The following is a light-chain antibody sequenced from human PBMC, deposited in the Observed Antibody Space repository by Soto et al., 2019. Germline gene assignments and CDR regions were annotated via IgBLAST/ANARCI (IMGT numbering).Light chain of an antibody. CDR3: QQYNNWPPWT. V-gene: IGKV3-15*01. J-gene: IGKJ1*01. Sequence: ELVMTQSPATLSVSPGERATLSCRASQSVSSNLAWYQQQPGQAPRLLIYGASTRATGIPARFSGSGSGTEFTLTISSLLSEDFAVYYCQQYNNWPPWTFGQGTKVEIK. CDR2: GAS. CDR1: QSVSSN.